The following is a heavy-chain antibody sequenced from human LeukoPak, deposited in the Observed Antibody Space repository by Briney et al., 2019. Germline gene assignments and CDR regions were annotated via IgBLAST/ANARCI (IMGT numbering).Heavy chain of an antibody. Sequence: KTSETLSLTCTVSDDSISNGIYYWSWMRQHPGEGLEWIGYIYGSGSTKYKPSLNSRVTISVDTSKKQFSLKLSSVTAADTAVYYCARGLHTVVTPRPYYYGMDVWGQGTTVTVSS. V-gene: IGHV4-31*03. CDR3: ARGLHTVVTPRPYYYGMDV. CDR2: IYGSGST. CDR1: DDSISNGIYY. D-gene: IGHD4-23*01. J-gene: IGHJ6*02.